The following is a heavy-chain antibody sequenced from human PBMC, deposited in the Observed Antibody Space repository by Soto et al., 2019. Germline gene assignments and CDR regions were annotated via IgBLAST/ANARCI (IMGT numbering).Heavy chain of an antibody. CDR1: GFTFSSYW. CDR3: ASHGSYYSIDY. J-gene: IGHJ4*02. V-gene: IGHV3-7*01. D-gene: IGHD1-26*01. CDR2: IKQDGSEK. Sequence: PGGSLRLSCAASGFTFSSYWMSWVRQAPGKGLEWVANIKQDGSEKYYVDSVKGRFTISRDNAKNSLYLQMNSLRAEDTAVYYCASHGSYYSIDYWGQGTLVTVSS.